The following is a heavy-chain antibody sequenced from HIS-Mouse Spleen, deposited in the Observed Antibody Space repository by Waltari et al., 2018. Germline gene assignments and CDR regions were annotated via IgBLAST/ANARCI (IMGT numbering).Heavy chain of an antibody. Sequence: QVQLVESGGCVVQPGGSLRLSCAAYGFTFSIFAMHGVRQAPGKGLEWVAVISYDGSNKYYADSVKGRFTISRDNSKNTLYLQMNSLRAEDTAVYYCARVNGIAVAGTDAFDIWGQGTMVTVSS. CDR3: ARVNGIAVAGTDAFDI. V-gene: IGHV3-30-3*01. J-gene: IGHJ3*02. D-gene: IGHD6-19*01. CDR1: GFTFSIFA. CDR2: ISYDGSNK.